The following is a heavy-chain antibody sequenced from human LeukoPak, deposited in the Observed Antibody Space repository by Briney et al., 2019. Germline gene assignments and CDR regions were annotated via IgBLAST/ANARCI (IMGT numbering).Heavy chain of an antibody. J-gene: IGHJ4*02. CDR2: INAGNGNT. V-gene: IGHV1-3*01. D-gene: IGHD6-13*01. CDR3: ATGYSSSWHPDY. Sequence: ASVKVSCKASGYTFTSYAMHWVRQAPGQRLEWMGWINAGNGNTKYSQKFQGRVTITRDTSASTAYMELSSLRSEDTAVYYCATGYSSSWHPDYWGQGTLVTVS. CDR1: GYTFTSYA.